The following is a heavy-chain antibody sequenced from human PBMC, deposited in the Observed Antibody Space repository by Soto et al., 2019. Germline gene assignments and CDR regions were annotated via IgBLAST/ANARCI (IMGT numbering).Heavy chain of an antibody. J-gene: IGHJ6*02. V-gene: IGHV1-69*06. CDR2: IIPIFGTA. CDR1: GGTFSSYA. Sequence: QVQLVQSGAEVKKPGSSVKVSCKASGGTFSSYAISWVRQAPGQGLEWMGGIIPIFGTANYAQKFQGRVTLTADKDTSTAYLELSSLRSEDTAVYDCARGYCSSTSCYPGRYYYYYYGMDVLGPGTTVTVSS. D-gene: IGHD2-2*01. CDR3: ARGYCSSTSCYPGRYYYYYYGMDV.